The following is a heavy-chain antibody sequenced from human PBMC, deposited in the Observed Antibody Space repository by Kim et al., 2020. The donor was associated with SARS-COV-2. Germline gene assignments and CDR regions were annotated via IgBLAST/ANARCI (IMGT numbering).Heavy chain of an antibody. V-gene: IGHV1-69*01. Sequence: GTANYAQKFQGRVTITADESTSTAYMELSSLRSEDTAVYYCARETDAFDIWGQETMVTVSS. CDR3: ARETDAFDI. J-gene: IGHJ3*02. CDR2: GTA.